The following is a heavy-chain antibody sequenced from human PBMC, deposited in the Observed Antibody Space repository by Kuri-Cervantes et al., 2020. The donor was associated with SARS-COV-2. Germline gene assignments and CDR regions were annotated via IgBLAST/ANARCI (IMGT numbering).Heavy chain of an antibody. CDR1: GFTFSNAW. D-gene: IGHD4-17*01. V-gene: IGHV3-15*07. Sequence: GGSLRLSCAASGFTFSNAWMNWVRQAPGKGLEWVGRIKSKTDGGTTDYAAPVKGRFTISRDDSKNTLYLQMNSLKTEDTAVYYCTTAPDYGDYVGPDYWGQGTPVTVSS. CDR3: TTAPDYGDYVGPDY. J-gene: IGHJ4*02. CDR2: IKSKTDGGTT.